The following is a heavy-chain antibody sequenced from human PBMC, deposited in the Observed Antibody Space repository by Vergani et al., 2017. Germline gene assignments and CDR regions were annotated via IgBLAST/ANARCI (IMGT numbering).Heavy chain of an antibody. D-gene: IGHD4-17*01. J-gene: IGHJ6*02. CDR2: VDPADGET. CDR1: GYTFTDHY. CDR3: ATPQPVNTGGMEL. V-gene: IGHV1-69-2*01. Sequence: EVQLVQSGAEVKKPGPTMKISCKVSGYTFTDHYMHCVKQAPGKGLEWMGLVDPADGETIYAEKFKGRVTIAADPATDTAQLEWSSLRSEDPAVYYCATPQPVNTGGMELWGQGTPVIVSS.